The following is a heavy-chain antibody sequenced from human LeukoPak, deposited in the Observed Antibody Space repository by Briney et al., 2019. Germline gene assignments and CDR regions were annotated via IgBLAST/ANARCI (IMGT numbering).Heavy chain of an antibody. CDR2: TYYRSKWYN. CDR3: ARVIRMPVAGSDWFDP. J-gene: IGHJ5*02. D-gene: IGHD6-19*01. Sequence: SQTLLLTCAISGDSVSSNSAAWNWIRQSPSRGLEWLGRTYYRSKWYNEYAVFVKSRIIINPDTSKNQFSLQLNSVTPEDTGIYYCARVIRMPVAGSDWFDPWGQGTLVTVSS. CDR1: GDSVSSNSAA. V-gene: IGHV6-1*01.